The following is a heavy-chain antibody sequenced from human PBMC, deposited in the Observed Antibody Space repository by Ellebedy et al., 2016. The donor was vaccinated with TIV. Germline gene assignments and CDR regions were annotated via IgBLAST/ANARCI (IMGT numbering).Heavy chain of an antibody. CDR1: GGTFSSYA. V-gene: IGHV1-69*13. J-gene: IGHJ6*03. CDR2: IIPIFGTA. CDR3: ARESLPRRDYYYYYMDV. Sequence: SVKVSXXASGGTFSSYAISWVRQAPGQGLEWMGGIIPIFGTANYAQKFQGRVTITADESTSTAYMELSSLRSEDTAVYYCARESLPRRDYYYYYMDVWGKGTTVTVSS.